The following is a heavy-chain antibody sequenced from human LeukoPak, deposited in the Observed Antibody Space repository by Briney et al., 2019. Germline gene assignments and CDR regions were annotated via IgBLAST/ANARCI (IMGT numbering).Heavy chain of an antibody. Sequence: PGGSLRLSCAASGFTFTTYGLHWVRQAPGKGLEWVAAIASNGGSEYYADSVKGRFTISRDNSKNTLFLQMNGLRPDDTAVYYCAKRGHYSINWYHYFDYWGQGTLVTVSS. D-gene: IGHD6-13*01. CDR3: AKRGHYSINWYHYFDY. CDR1: GFTFTTYG. CDR2: IASNGGSE. V-gene: IGHV3-30*18. J-gene: IGHJ4*02.